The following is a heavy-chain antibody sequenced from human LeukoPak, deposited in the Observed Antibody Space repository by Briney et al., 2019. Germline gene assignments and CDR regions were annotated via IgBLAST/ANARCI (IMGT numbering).Heavy chain of an antibody. D-gene: IGHD3-22*01. CDR3: AKTLGGYYDSSDYSSLDY. CDR2: IYIDGTGT. J-gene: IGHJ4*02. Sequence: AGGSLRLSCAASGFTFSNYWMYWVRQAPGKGLVWVSRIYIDGTGTVYADSVKGRFTISRDNAKNTLYLQMNSLRAEDTAVYYCAKTLGGYYDSSDYSSLDYWGQGTLVTVSS. V-gene: IGHV3-74*01. CDR1: GFTFSNYW.